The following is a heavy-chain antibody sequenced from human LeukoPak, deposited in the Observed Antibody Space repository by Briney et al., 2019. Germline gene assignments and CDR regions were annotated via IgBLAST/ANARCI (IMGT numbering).Heavy chain of an antibody. V-gene: IGHV1-8*01. CDR1: GYTFTSYD. D-gene: IGHD3-22*01. CDR3: AKDRRWLPHDY. Sequence: ASVKVSCKASGYTFTSYDINWVRQATGQGLEWMGWMNPNSGNTGYAQKFQGRVTMTRNTSISTAYMELNSLRVEDTAVYYCAKDRRWLPHDYWGQGTLVTVSS. CDR2: MNPNSGNT. J-gene: IGHJ4*02.